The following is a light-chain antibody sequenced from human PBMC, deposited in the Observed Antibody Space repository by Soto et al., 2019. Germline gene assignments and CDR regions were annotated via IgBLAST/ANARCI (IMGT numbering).Light chain of an antibody. J-gene: IGKJ5*01. Sequence: EIVLTQSPATLSLSPGERATLSCRVSQSVSSYLAWYQQKPDQAPRLLIYDASNRATGIPARFSGSGSGTDFTLTISSLEPEDFAVYYCQQRSNWPPTTFGQGTRLEIK. CDR2: DAS. CDR1: QSVSSY. V-gene: IGKV3-11*01. CDR3: QQRSNWPPTT.